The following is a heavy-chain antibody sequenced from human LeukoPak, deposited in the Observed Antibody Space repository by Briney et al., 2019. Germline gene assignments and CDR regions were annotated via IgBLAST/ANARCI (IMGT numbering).Heavy chain of an antibody. CDR1: GYTFTSYG. D-gene: IGHD3-16*02. J-gene: IGHJ4*02. Sequence: GASVKVSCKASGYTFTSYGISWVRQAPGQGLEWMGWIHPSTGNPTYAQGFTGRFVFSLDTSVGTTYLQISSLKAEDTAVYFCARAFQSLGGLSLPDYWGQGTLVTVSS. CDR3: ARAFQSLGGLSLPDY. CDR2: IHPSTGNP. V-gene: IGHV7-4-1*02.